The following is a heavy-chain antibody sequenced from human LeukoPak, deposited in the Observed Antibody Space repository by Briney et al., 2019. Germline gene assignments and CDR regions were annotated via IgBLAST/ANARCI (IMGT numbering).Heavy chain of an antibody. D-gene: IGHD6-19*01. CDR2: ISSSDSTI. V-gene: IGHV3-48*01. CDR1: GFTFSSYS. CDR3: AKGGEAVAQVYYYYMDV. J-gene: IGHJ6*03. Sequence: GGSLRLSCAASGFTFSSYSMIWVRQAPGKGLEWVSYISSSDSTIYYADSVKGRFTISRDNAKNSLYLQMNSLRAEDTAVYYCAKGGEAVAQVYYYYMDVWGKGTTVTVSS.